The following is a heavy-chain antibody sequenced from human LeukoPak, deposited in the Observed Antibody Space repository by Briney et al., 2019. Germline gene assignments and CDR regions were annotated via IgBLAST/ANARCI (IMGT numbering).Heavy chain of an antibody. D-gene: IGHD3-16*01. CDR2: ISYDGSNK. J-gene: IGHJ4*02. Sequence: GRSLRLSCAASGFTFSSYGMHWVRQAPGKGLEWVAVISYDGSNKYYADSVKGRFTISRDNSKNTLYLQMNSLRAEDTAVYYCAKSLWGLDYYFDYWGQGTLVTVSS. CDR3: AKSLWGLDYYFDY. V-gene: IGHV3-30*18. CDR1: GFTFSSYG.